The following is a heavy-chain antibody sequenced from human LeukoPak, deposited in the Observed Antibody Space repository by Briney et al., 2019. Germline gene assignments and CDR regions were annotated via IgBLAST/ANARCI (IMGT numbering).Heavy chain of an antibody. CDR2: IHQSGNT. CDR1: DGSLSGYY. V-gene: IGHV4-34*01. J-gene: IGHJ3*02. D-gene: IGHD1-26*01. CDR3: ARRGVGSTSAAFDI. Sequence: SETLSLTCAVYDGSLSGYYWNWIRQPPGKGLEWIGEIHQSGNTNYNPSLKSRLTISVDTSKNQFSLRLNSVTAADTAVYYCARRGVGSTSAAFDIWGQGTMVTVSS.